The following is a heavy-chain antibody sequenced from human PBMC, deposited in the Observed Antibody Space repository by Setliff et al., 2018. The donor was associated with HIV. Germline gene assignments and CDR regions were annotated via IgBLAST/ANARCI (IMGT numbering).Heavy chain of an antibody. CDR1: GGSISSYY. V-gene: IGHV4-4*07. J-gene: IGHJ3*02. D-gene: IGHD2-8*01. Sequence: PSETLSLTCTVSGGSISSYYWSWIRQPAGKGLEWIGRIYTSGSTNYNPSLKSRVTISTDTFKTRFSLKVTSVTAADTAVYYCARGTDNGDAFQIWGQGTLVTV. CDR3: ARGTDNGDAFQI. CDR2: IYTSGST.